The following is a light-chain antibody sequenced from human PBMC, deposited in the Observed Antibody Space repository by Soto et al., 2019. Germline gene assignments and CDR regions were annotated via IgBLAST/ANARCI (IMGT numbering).Light chain of an antibody. CDR2: TNN. V-gene: IGLV1-44*01. Sequence: QLVLTQPPSASGTPGQRVTISCSGSSSNIGSNTVNWYQQLPGTAPKLLIYTNNQRPSGVPDRFSGSKSGTSASLAIRGLQSEDEADYYCAAWDDSLNGVVFGGGTKLTVL. CDR1: SSNIGSNT. J-gene: IGLJ2*01. CDR3: AAWDDSLNGVV.